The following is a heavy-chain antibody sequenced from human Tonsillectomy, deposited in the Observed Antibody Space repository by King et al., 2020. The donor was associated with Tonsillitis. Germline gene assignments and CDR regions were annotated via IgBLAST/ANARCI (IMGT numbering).Heavy chain of an antibody. CDR3: ARDRVAVTPRYYYSGMDV. D-gene: IGHD6-19*01. CDR2: ISGYNGNT. Sequence: QLVQSGAEVKKPGASVKVSCKASGYTFTSYGISWVRQAPGQGLEWMGWISGYNGNTNYAQKFQGRVTMTTDTSTSTAYMELRSLRSDDTAVYYCARDRVAVTPRYYYSGMDVWGQGTTVTVSS. J-gene: IGHJ6*02. CDR1: GYTFTSYG. V-gene: IGHV1-18*01.